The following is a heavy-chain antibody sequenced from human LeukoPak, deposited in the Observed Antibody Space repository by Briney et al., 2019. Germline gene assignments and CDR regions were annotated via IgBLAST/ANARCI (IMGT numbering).Heavy chain of an antibody. D-gene: IGHD2-2*02. V-gene: IGHV3-21*01. CDR2: ISSSSSYI. Sequence: GGSLRLSCAASGFTFSSYSMNWVRQAPGKGLEWVSSISSSSSYIYYADSVKGRFTISRDNAKNSLYLQMNSLRAEDTAVYYCAGPPIHCSSTSCYRHYYYYYGMDVWGQGTTVTVSS. J-gene: IGHJ6*02. CDR1: GFTFSSYS. CDR3: AGPPIHCSSTSCYRHYYYYYGMDV.